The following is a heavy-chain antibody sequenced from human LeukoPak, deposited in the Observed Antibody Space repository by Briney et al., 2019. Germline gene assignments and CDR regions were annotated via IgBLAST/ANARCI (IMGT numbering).Heavy chain of an antibody. J-gene: IGHJ4*02. V-gene: IGHV3-23*01. D-gene: IGHD5-18*01. CDR2: SSVGGTAT. CDR1: GFTFSSFA. CDR3: AKANGGSSYGYWDY. Sequence: GGSLRLTCAASGFTFSSFAMSWVRQAPGEGLEWVSSSSVGGTATYYAGSVRGRFTISRDNSKNTLYLQMNSLRTEDTAVYFCAKANGGSSYGYWDYWGQGALVTVSS.